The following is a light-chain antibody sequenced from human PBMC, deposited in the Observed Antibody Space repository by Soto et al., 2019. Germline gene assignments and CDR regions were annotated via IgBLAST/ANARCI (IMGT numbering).Light chain of an antibody. J-gene: IGKJ1*01. V-gene: IGKV1-39*01. CDR1: QSIISY. CDR2: AAS. Sequence: DIQMTQSPYSLSASVGDRVTITCRASQSIISYLNWYQQKPGKAPKLLIYAASSLQSGVPSSFSGSGSGTDFTLTSSSLQPEDFATYYFQQSYSTPRTFGQGTQVEIK. CDR3: QQSYSTPRT.